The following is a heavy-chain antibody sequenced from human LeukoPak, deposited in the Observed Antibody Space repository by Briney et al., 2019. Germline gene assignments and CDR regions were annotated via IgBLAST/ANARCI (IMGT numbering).Heavy chain of an antibody. CDR1: GYTFTGYY. J-gene: IGHJ4*02. CDR2: INPNSGGT. Sequence: ASVKVSCKASGYTFTGYYMHWVRQAPGQGLEWMGWINPNSGGTNYAQKFQGRVTMTRDTSISTAYMELSRLRSDDTAAYYCARSVPKHSYGFDYWGQGTLVTVSS. CDR3: ARSVPKHSYGFDY. D-gene: IGHD5-18*01. V-gene: IGHV1-2*02.